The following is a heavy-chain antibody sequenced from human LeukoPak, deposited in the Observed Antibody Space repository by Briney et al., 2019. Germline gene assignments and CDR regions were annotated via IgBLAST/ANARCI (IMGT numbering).Heavy chain of an antibody. CDR3: ARVGYSSGWIFDY. CDR2: INPNSGGT. J-gene: IGHJ4*02. V-gene: IGHV1-2*02. CDR1: VYTFTGYY. Sequence: GASVKVSCKASVYTFTGYYMHWVRQAPGQGLEWMGWINPNSGGTNYAQKFQGRVTMTRDTSISTAYMELSRLRSDDTAVYYCARVGYSSGWIFDYWGQGTLVTVSS. D-gene: IGHD6-19*01.